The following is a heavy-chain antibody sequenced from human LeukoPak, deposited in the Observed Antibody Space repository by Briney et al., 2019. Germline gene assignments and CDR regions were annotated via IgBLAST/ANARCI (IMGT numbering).Heavy chain of an antibody. D-gene: IGHD1-20*01. V-gene: IGHV3-48*03. CDR3: AKPKDNSLYCFDY. CDR2: ISRSGTI. CDR1: GFTVSSYE. Sequence: GGSLRLSCAVSGFTVSSYEMNWVRQAPGKGLEWVSYISRSGTIYYADSVKGRFTISRDNSKNTLYLQMSSLRAEDTAVYYCAKPKDNSLYCFDYWGQGTLVTVSS. J-gene: IGHJ4*02.